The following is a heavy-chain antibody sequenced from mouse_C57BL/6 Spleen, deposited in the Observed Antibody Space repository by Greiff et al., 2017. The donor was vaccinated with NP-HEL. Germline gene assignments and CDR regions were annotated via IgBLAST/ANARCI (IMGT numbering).Heavy chain of an antibody. Sequence: VQLQQPGAELVMPGASVKLSCKASGYTFTSYWMHWVKQRPGQGLEWIGEIDPSDSYTNYNQKFKGKSTLTVDKSSSTAYMQLSSLTSEDSAVYYCATGYGSSSWYFDVWGTGTTVTVSS. D-gene: IGHD1-1*01. CDR2: IDPSDSYT. J-gene: IGHJ1*03. CDR1: GYTFTSYW. CDR3: ATGYGSSSWYFDV. V-gene: IGHV1-69*01.